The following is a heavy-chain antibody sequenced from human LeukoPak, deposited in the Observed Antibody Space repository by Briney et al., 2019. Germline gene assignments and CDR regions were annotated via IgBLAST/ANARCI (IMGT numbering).Heavy chain of an antibody. V-gene: IGHV3-30-3*01. D-gene: IGHD4-17*01. CDR2: ISYDGSNK. CDR3: ARDLDYGVPDY. J-gene: IGHJ4*02. Sequence: PGRSLRLSCAASGFTFSSYAMHWVRQAPGKGLEWVAVISYDGSNKYYADPVKGRFTISRDNSKNTLYLQMNSLRAEDTAVYYCARDLDYGVPDYWGQGTLVTVSS. CDR1: GFTFSSYA.